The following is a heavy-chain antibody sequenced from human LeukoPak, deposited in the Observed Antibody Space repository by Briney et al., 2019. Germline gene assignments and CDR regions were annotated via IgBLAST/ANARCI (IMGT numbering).Heavy chain of an antibody. D-gene: IGHD2-21*01. V-gene: IGHV3-30*02. Sequence: PTGGSLRLSCSAFGFTFGDYAFHWVRQAPGKGLEWLAFIRYDGSDSYYADSVKGRFTISRDNSKKTLYLQMDSLRTEDTAFYYCALIGVVIPPDTYDVWGQGTLVTVSS. CDR2: IRYDGSDS. J-gene: IGHJ3*01. CDR1: GFTFGDYA. CDR3: ALIGVVIPPDTYDV.